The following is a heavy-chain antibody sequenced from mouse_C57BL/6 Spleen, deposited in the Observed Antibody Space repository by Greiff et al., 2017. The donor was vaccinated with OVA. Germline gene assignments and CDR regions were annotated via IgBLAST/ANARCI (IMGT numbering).Heavy chain of an antibody. CDR1: GYTFTSYG. V-gene: IGHV1-81*01. J-gene: IGHJ4*01. CDR3: AREGGYDDDYYAMDY. Sequence: VKLMESGAELARPGASVKLSCKASGYTFTSYGISWVKQRTGQGLEWIGEIYPRSGNTYYNEKFKGKATLTADKSSSTAYMELRSLTSEDSAVYFCAREGGYDDDYYAMDYWGQGTSVTVSS. CDR2: IYPRSGNT. D-gene: IGHD2-2*01.